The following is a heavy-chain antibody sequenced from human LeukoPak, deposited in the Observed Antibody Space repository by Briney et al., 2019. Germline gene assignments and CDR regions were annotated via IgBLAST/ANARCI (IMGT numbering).Heavy chain of an antibody. CDR3: ARGSNWAFDL. CDR2: IYTSGST. V-gene: IGHV4-4*07. CDR1: GGSISSYY. Sequence: SETLSLTCTVSGGSISSYYRSWIRQPAGKGQEWIGRIYTSGSTNYNPSLKSRVTMSVDTSKNQFPLKLSSVTAADTAVYYCARGSNWAFDLWGRGTLVTVSS. J-gene: IGHJ2*01.